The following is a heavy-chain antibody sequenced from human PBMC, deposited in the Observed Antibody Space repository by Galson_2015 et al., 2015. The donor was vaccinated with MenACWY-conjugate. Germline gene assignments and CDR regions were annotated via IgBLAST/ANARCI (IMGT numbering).Heavy chain of an antibody. V-gene: IGHV3-21*01. CDR2: ISSSSSYI. CDR1: GFTFSSYS. D-gene: IGHD3-22*01. J-gene: IGHJ6*02. Sequence: SLRLSCAASGFTFSSYSMNWVRQAPGKGLEWVPSISSSSSYIYYADSVKGRFTISRDNAKNSLYLQMNSLRAEDTAVCYCARDGIVVVANYYYYYGMDVWGQGTTVTVSS. CDR3: ARDGIVVVANYYYYYGMDV.